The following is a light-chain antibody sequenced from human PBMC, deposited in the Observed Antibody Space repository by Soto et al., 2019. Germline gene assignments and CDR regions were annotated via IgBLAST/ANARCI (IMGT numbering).Light chain of an antibody. CDR1: QSLSGR. CDR2: DTS. Sequence: DIKMTQSPSTLSASVGDRVTITFRASQSLSGRLAWYQQKPGKAPKLLIYDTSSLKSGVPSRFSGSGSGTEFSLSISSLQPDDFATYYCQQYNSYSRTFGQGTKVDIK. V-gene: IGKV1-5*01. J-gene: IGKJ1*01. CDR3: QQYNSYSRT.